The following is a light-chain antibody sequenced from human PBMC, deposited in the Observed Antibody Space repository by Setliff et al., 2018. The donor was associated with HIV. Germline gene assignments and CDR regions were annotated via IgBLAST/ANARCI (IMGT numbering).Light chain of an antibody. CDR3: KSYAASSTPYV. J-gene: IGLJ1*01. Sequence: QSALTQPPSVSGSPGQSVTISCTGTSSDVGNYNRVSWYQQPPGAAPKLIIYEVSNRPSGVSRRFSGSKSGNTASLTISGLQAEDEADYYCKSYAASSTPYVFGTGTKVTVL. CDR1: SSDVGNYNR. CDR2: EVS. V-gene: IGLV2-18*02.